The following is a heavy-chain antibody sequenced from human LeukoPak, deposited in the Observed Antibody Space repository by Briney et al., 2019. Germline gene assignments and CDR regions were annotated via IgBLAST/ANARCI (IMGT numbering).Heavy chain of an antibody. CDR1: GFPFSSYA. J-gene: IGHJ4*02. V-gene: IGHV3-64*01. Sequence: PGGSLRLSCGASGFPFSSYAMHWVRQAPVKGLEYVSAISNNGGSTYYANSVKGGFTVSRDNSKNTLYLQMGSLRAEGMAVYYRVSGIAAAGTGGYFDYWGQGTLVTVSS. D-gene: IGHD6-13*01. CDR3: VSGIAAAGTGGYFDY. CDR2: ISNNGGST.